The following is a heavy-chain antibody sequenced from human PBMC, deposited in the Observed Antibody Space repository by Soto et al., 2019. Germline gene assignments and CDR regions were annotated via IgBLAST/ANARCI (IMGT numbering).Heavy chain of an antibody. CDR2: LYSGGAT. D-gene: IGHD3-16*01. J-gene: IGHJ6*02. Sequence: EDQLVESGGGLVQPGGSLRLSCAVSGFSVTSNHMTWVRQAPGKGLEWVSILYSGGATDYADSVNGRLTISRDNSKNTLHLQMNSLRGEDTAIYYCVKNYGAVWGQGTTVTVSS. CDR3: VKNYGAV. V-gene: IGHV3-66*01. CDR1: GFSVTSNH.